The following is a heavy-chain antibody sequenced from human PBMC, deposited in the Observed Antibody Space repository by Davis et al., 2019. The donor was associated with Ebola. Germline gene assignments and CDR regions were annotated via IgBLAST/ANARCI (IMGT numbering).Heavy chain of an antibody. CDR1: GGSVGSDY. CDR3: AITYGMDV. Sequence: SETLSLTCIVSGGSVGSDYWSWIRQSPGKGLEWIAFISNGGRTIYNPSLRGRVTISVDTSKNQFSLKLSSVTAADTAVYYCAITYGMDVWGKGTTVTVSS. J-gene: IGHJ6*04. CDR2: ISNGGRT. V-gene: IGHV4-4*08.